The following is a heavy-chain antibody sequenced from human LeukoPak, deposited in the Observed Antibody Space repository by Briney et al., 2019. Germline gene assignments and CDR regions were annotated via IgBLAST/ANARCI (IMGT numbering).Heavy chain of an antibody. CDR3: GREDIVVIPAAQGEYNYYYGMDV. CDR1: GYTFTGYY. V-gene: IGHV1-2*06. D-gene: IGHD2-2*01. CDR2: INPNSGGT. Sequence: ASVKVSCKASGYTFTGYYMHWVRQAPGQGLEWMGRINPNSGGTNYAQKFQGRVTMTRDTSISTAYMELSRLRSDDTAVYYCGREDIVVIPAAQGEYNYYYGMDVWGRGTTVTVSS. J-gene: IGHJ6*02.